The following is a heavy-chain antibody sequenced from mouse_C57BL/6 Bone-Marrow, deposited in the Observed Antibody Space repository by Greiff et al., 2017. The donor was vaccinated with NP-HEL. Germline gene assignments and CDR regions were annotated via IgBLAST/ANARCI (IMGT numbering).Heavy chain of an antibody. Sequence: EVQLQQSGPVLVKPGASVKMSCKASGYTFTDYYMNWVKQSHGQSLEWIGVINPYNGGTSYNQKFKGKATLTVDKSSSTAYMELNSLTSEDSADYYCGRSGDGGPLAYWGQGTLVTVSA. CDR3: GRSGDGGPLAY. CDR2: INPYNGGT. V-gene: IGHV1-19*01. J-gene: IGHJ3*01. D-gene: IGHD3-1*01. CDR1: GYTFTDYY.